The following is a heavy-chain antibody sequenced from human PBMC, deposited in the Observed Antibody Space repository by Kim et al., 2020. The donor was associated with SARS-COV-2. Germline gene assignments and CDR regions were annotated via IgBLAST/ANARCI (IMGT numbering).Heavy chain of an antibody. J-gene: IGHJ4*02. Sequence: GTNHAQKFQGRVTMTRDTSTTTAYMELSSLRSDDTAMYYCARGQLAPFDYWGQGTLVTVSS. V-gene: IGHV1-2*02. CDR3: ARGQLAPFDY. CDR2: GT. D-gene: IGHD6-6*01.